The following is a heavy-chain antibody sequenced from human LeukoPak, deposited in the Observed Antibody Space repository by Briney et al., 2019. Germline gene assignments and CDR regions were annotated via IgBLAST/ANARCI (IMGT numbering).Heavy chain of an antibody. CDR2: IYRGGST. V-gene: IGHV3-53*01. Sequence: GGSLRLSCAVSGFIVSSNHMSWVRQAPGKGLEWVPVIYRGGSTAYADSVKGRFTISRDNSKNTLYLQMNSLRVEDTAVYYCARDLAYWGQGTLVTVSS. CDR1: GFIVSSNH. CDR3: ARDLAY. J-gene: IGHJ4*02.